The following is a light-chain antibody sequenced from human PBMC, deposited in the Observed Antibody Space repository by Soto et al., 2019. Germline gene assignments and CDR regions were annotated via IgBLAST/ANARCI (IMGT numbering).Light chain of an antibody. CDR3: SSYTSSSTPWV. V-gene: IGLV2-14*01. CDR1: SSDVGGYNY. Sequence: QSALTQPASVSGSPGQSITISCTGTSSDVGGYNYVSWYQQHPGKAPKLMIYDVSNRPSGVSNRFSGSKSGNTASLTISGLQAEDEADYYCSSYTSSSTPWVFGTETNFTVL. J-gene: IGLJ1*01. CDR2: DVS.